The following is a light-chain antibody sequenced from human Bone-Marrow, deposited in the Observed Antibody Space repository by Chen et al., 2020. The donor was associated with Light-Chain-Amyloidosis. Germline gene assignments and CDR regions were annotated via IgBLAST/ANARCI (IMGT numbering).Light chain of an antibody. CDR1: SSDVGVYNL. CDR3: CSYQGCCNPYV. Sequence: QSALTQPAPVSGSPGQSITVPCAGTSSDVGVYNLVSWYQQHPGKAPKLMIYEVTKRPSGVSTRFSGSKSGNTASLTISGLQAEDEADYYCCSYQGCCNPYVFGTGTKVTVL. CDR2: EVT. J-gene: IGLJ1*01. V-gene: IGLV2-23*02.